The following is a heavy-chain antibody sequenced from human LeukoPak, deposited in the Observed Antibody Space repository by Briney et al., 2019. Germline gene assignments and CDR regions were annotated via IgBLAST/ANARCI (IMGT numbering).Heavy chain of an antibody. CDR1: GGSISSYY. CDR2: IYYSGST. D-gene: IGHD1-14*01. J-gene: IGHJ4*02. CDR3: ARLYMTYSDY. Sequence: SETLSLTCTVSGGSISSYYWSWIRQPPGKGLEWIGYIYYSGSTNYNPSLKSRVTIPVDTSKNQFSLKLSSVTAADTAVYYCARLYMTYSDYWGQGTLVTISS. V-gene: IGHV4-59*08.